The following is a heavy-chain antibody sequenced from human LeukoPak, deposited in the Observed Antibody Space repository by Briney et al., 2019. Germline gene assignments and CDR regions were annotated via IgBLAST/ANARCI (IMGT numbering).Heavy chain of an antibody. Sequence: SDTLSLICTLSGRSVSTGTYYWSWIRQPPGEGLERLAYMYYGGSTNYYPSLMSRVTISVDTSKDHFYLKLHSVTAADTAVYYCARDLWELQSAFDLWGQGTMVTVS. J-gene: IGHJ3*01. CDR1: GRSVSTGTYY. CDR2: MYYGGST. D-gene: IGHD1-26*01. V-gene: IGHV4-61*01. CDR3: ARDLWELQSAFDL.